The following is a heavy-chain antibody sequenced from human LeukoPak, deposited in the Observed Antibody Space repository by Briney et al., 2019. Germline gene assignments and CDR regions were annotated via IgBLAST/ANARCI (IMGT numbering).Heavy chain of an antibody. CDR1: GFTFSSYG. CDR3: AKVGGSYFRRYFDY. J-gene: IGHJ4*02. CDR2: ISYDGSNK. V-gene: IGHV3-30*18. Sequence: GGSLRLSCAASGFTFSSYGMHWVRQAPGKGLEWVAVISYDGSNKYYADSVKGRFTISRDNSKNTLYLQMNSLRAEDTAVYYCAKVGGSYFRRYFDYWGREPWSPSPQ. D-gene: IGHD1-26*01.